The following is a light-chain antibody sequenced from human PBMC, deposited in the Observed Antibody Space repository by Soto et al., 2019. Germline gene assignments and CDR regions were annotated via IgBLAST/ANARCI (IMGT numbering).Light chain of an antibody. CDR3: SSYTSNSTRV. CDR1: TSDVGAYNY. V-gene: IGLV2-14*03. Sequence: QSALTQPASVSGSPGQSITISCTGTTSDVGAYNYVSWYQHHPGKAPKLMIYDVSNRPSGVSNRFSGSKSGNTASLTISGLQAEDEADYYCSSYTSNSTRVFGGGTQLTVL. CDR2: DVS. J-gene: IGLJ2*01.